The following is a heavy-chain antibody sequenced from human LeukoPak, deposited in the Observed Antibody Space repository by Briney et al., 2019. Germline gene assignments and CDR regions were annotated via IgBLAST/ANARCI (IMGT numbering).Heavy chain of an antibody. CDR2: IKRDGSEK. J-gene: IGHJ3*02. D-gene: IGHD6-6*01. V-gene: IGHV3-7*03. Sequence: PGGSLRLSCAASGFTFSNYWMSWVRQAPGKGLEWVANIKRDGSEKDYVDSVKGRFTISRDNAKNSLYLQVNSLRAEDTAVYYCARVYSSSSGKNAFDIWGQGTMVTVSS. CDR3: ARVYSSSSGKNAFDI. CDR1: GFTFSNYW.